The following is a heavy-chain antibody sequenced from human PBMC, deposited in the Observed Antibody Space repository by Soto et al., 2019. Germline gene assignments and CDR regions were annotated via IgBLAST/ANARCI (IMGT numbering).Heavy chain of an antibody. CDR1: GCSMNSHDYY. D-gene: IGHD3-10*01. CDR2: IHNSGST. V-gene: IGHV4-30-4*01. Sequence: QQQLQESGPGLVKPSQTLSLTCTVSGCSMNSHDYYWSWIRQPPGKGLEWIGSIHNSGSTYYNPSLKSRLTISSDMSKNQFSLRLNSVTAADTALYFCARGEVRGPFDIWGQGTKVTVSS. J-gene: IGHJ3*02. CDR3: ARGEVRGPFDI.